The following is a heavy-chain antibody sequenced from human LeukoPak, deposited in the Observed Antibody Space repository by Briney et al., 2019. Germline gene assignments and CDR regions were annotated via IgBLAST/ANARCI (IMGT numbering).Heavy chain of an antibody. D-gene: IGHD2-15*01. CDR3: VRGYSFGPYGMDV. Sequence: GGSLRLSCAASGFTFSSYAMHWVRQAPGKGLEYVSAISDSGGSTYYADSVKGRFTISRDNSKNPLYLQMSSLRAEDTAVYFCVRGYSFGPYGMDVWGQGTTVTVSS. CDR2: ISDSGGST. V-gene: IGHV3-64D*09. CDR1: GFTFSSYA. J-gene: IGHJ6*02.